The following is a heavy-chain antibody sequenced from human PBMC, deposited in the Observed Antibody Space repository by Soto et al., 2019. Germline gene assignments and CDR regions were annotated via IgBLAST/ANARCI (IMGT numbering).Heavy chain of an antibody. CDR3: ARDSWGYSTSLEDTFDV. V-gene: IGHV3-66*01. Sequence: GGSLRLSCAASGFTVTGNYMSWVRQPPGKGLEWVSVIYSGGSMFYADSVKDRFFISRDNSQNTLYLQMNNLRADDTAVYYCARDSWGYSTSLEDTFDVWGQGTLVTVSS. D-gene: IGHD6-6*01. CDR1: GFTVTGNY. CDR2: IYSGGSM. J-gene: IGHJ3*01.